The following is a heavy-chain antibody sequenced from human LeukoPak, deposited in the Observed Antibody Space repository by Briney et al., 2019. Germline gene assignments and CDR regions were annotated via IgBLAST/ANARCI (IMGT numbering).Heavy chain of an antibody. J-gene: IGHJ4*02. D-gene: IGHD4-11*01. CDR3: ATGHSNYFDY. CDR1: GFTFSSYG. Sequence: GRSLRLSCAASGFTFSSYGMHWVRQAPGKGLEWVAVISYDGSNKYYADSVKGRFTISRDNSKNTLYLQMNSLRAEDTAIYYCATGHSNYFDYWGQGTLVTVSS. CDR2: ISYDGSNK. V-gene: IGHV3-30*03.